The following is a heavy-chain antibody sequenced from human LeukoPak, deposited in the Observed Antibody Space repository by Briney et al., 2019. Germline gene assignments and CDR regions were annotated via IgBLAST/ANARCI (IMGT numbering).Heavy chain of an antibody. D-gene: IGHD2-15*01. V-gene: IGHV3-21*01. CDR1: GFTFSSYS. CDR2: ISSSSSYI. CDR3: ARVRVPVVDCSGGSCYYYGMDV. J-gene: IGHJ6*02. Sequence: SGGSLRLSCAASGFTFSSYSMNWVRQAPEKGLEWVSSISSSSSYIYYADSVKGRFTISRDNAKNSLYLQMNSLRAEDTAVYYCARVRVPVVDCSGGSCYYYGMDVWGQGTTVTVSS.